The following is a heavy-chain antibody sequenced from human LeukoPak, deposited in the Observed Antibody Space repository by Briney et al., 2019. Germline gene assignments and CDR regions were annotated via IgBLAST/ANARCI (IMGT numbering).Heavy chain of an antibody. CDR1: GFIFSSHW. Sequence: PGGSLRLSCAASGFIFSSHWMSWVRQAPGKGLEWVGNIQPDGSEQYPVDSVKGRFTISRDNARNSLFLQMNSLRVEDTAVYYCAKDLHGSSPYHFDYWGQGTLVTVSS. J-gene: IGHJ4*02. V-gene: IGHV3-7*01. CDR3: AKDLHGSSPYHFDY. D-gene: IGHD6-6*01. CDR2: IQPDGSEQ.